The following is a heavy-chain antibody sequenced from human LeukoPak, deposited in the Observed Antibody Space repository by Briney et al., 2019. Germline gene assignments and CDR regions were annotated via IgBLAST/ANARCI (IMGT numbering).Heavy chain of an antibody. J-gene: IGHJ4*02. V-gene: IGHV3-7*04. CDR1: GFTSSSYW. Sequence: GGSLRLSCAASGFTSSSYWMTWVRQAPGKGLEWVANIKEDGSEKNYVDSLKGRFTISRDNAKDSLYLQMNSLRAEDTAVYYCAGGYGWTTNYWGQGTLVTVSS. CDR2: IKEDGSEK. CDR3: AGGYGWTTNY. D-gene: IGHD3-10*01.